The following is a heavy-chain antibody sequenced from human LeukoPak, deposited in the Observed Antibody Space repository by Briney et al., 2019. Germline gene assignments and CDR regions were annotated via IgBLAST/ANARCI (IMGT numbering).Heavy chain of an antibody. V-gene: IGHV3-23*01. Sequence: GGSLRLSCAASGFTFRSYAMSWVRQAPGKGLEWVSAISGSGGSTYYADSVKGRFTISRDNSKNTLYLQMNSLRAEDTAVYYCAKDVTMVRGVNDYWGQGTLVTVSS. CDR3: AKDVTMVRGVNDY. D-gene: IGHD3-10*01. J-gene: IGHJ4*02. CDR1: GFTFRSYA. CDR2: ISGSGGST.